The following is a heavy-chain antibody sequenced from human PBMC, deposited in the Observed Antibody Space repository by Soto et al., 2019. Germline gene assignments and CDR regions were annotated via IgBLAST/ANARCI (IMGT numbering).Heavy chain of an antibody. CDR2: IIPILGIA. D-gene: IGHD5-12*01. CDR1: GGTFSSYT. J-gene: IGHJ6*02. Sequence: QVQLVQSGAEVKKPGSSVKVSCKASGGTFSSYTISWVRQAPGQGLEWMGRIIPILGIANYAQKFQGRVTITADXXTXTXSMGLSSLRSEDTAVYYCARDRDSGYDYFGYYGMDVWGQGTTVTVSS. CDR3: ARDRDSGYDYFGYYGMDV. V-gene: IGHV1-69*08.